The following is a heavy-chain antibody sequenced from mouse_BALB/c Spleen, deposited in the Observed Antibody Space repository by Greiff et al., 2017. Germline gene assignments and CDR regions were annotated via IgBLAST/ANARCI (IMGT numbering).Heavy chain of an antibody. J-gene: IGHJ2*01. Sequence: VQRVESGAELVRPGSSVKISCKASGYAFSSYWMNWVKQRPGQGLEWIGQIYPGDGDTNYNGKFKGKATLTADKSSSTAYMQLSSLTSEDSAVYFCARGDYRFLFDYWGQGTTLTVSS. D-gene: IGHD2-14*01. CDR1: GYAFSSYW. V-gene: IGHV1-80*01. CDR2: IYPGDGDT. CDR3: ARGDYRFLFDY.